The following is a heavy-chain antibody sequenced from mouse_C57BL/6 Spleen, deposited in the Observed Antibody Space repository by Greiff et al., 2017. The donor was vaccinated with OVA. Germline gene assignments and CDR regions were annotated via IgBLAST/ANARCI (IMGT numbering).Heavy chain of an antibody. CDR3: ARPGWLLYAMDY. CDR2: ISSGSSTI. D-gene: IGHD2-3*01. J-gene: IGHJ4*01. V-gene: IGHV5-17*01. CDR1: GFTFSDYG. Sequence: DVMLVESGGGLVKPGGSLKLSCAASGFTFSDYGMHWVRQAPEKGLEWVAYISSGSSTIYYADTVKGRFTISRDNAKNTLFLQMTSLRSEDTAMYYCARPGWLLYAMDYWGQGTSVTVSS.